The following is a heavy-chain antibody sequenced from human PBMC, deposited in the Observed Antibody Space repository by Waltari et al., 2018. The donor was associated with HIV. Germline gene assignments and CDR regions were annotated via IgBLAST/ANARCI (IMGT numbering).Heavy chain of an antibody. V-gene: IGHV3-7*01. CDR1: GFTFSSYW. CDR2: IKADGSGK. Sequence: EVQLVESGGGLVQPGGSLRLSCAASGFTFSSYWMSWVRQAPGKGLEWVANIKADGSGKNYVDSVKGRFTISRDNAKNSLYLLMNSLRAEDTAVYYCARVSGTLFSWGQGTLVTVSS. D-gene: IGHD1-26*01. J-gene: IGHJ5*02. CDR3: ARVSGTLFS.